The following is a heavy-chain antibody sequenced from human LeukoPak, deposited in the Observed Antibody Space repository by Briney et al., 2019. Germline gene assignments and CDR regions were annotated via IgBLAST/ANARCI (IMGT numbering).Heavy chain of an antibody. V-gene: IGHV3-7*01. J-gene: IGHJ4*02. CDR2: IKEDGSEK. CDR3: ARATSSSWVRCDY. Sequence: GGSLRLSCAAAGFTFNKYWMSWVRQATGKGLECVAKIKEDGSEKHYVDSVKGRFTISRDNAKNSLYLQMNSLRVEDTAVYYCARATSSSWVRCDYWGQGTLVTVSS. CDR1: GFTFNKYW. D-gene: IGHD6-13*01.